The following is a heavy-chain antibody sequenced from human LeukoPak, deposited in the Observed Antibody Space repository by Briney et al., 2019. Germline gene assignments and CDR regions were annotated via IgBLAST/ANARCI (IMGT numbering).Heavy chain of an antibody. Sequence: GGSLRLSCAASGLTFSSYSMNWVRQAPGKGREWVSYISNSNSTIYYADSVKGRFTISRDNAKNSLYLQMNSLRAEDTAVYYCAKSSRRDYYYMDVWGKGTTVTVSS. CDR2: ISNSNSTI. D-gene: IGHD6-13*01. J-gene: IGHJ6*03. V-gene: IGHV3-48*01. CDR1: GLTFSSYS. CDR3: AKSSRRDYYYMDV.